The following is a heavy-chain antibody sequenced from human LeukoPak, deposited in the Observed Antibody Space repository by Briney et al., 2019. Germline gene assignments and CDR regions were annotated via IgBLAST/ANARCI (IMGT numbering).Heavy chain of an antibody. J-gene: IGHJ4*02. Sequence: SETLSLTCTVSGGSISSGGYYWSWIRQRPGKGLEWIGYIYYSGSTYYNPSLKSRVTISVDTSKNQFSLKLSSVTAADTAVYYCARGRRAIVAVDYWGLGTLVTVSS. CDR2: IYYSGST. CDR3: ARGRRAIVAVDY. D-gene: IGHD2-2*01. V-gene: IGHV4-31*03. CDR1: GGSISSGGYY.